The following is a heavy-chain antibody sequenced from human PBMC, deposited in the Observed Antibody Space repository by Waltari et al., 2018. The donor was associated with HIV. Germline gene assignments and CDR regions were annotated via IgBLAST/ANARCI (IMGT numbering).Heavy chain of an antibody. CDR1: GGSINSGSYY. D-gene: IGHD3-22*01. J-gene: IGHJ6*02. V-gene: IGHV4-61*02. Sequence: QVQLQESGPGLVKPSQTLSLTCTVSGGSINSGSYYWNWIRQPAGKGLVWIGRLYTSGNTNYNPSLKSRVTITVDTSKNQFSLRLSSVTASDTGIYYCTRTSTGSDYYYEVDVWGQGTTVTVS. CDR2: LYTSGNT. CDR3: TRTSTGSDYYYEVDV.